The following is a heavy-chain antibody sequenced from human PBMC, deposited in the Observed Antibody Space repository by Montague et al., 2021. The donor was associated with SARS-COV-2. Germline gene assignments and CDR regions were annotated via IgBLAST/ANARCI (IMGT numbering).Heavy chain of an antibody. J-gene: IGHJ6*02. V-gene: IGHV3-11*01. D-gene: IGHD5-12*01. CDR3: ARDIVATILPYYYYYGMDV. Sequence: SLRLSCAASGFTFSDYYMSWIRQAPGKGLEWVSYISSSGSTIYYADSVKGRFTISRDNAKNSLYLQMNSLRAEDTAVYYCARDIVATILPYYYYYGMDVWGQGTTVTVSS. CDR2: ISSSGSTI. CDR1: GFTFSDYY.